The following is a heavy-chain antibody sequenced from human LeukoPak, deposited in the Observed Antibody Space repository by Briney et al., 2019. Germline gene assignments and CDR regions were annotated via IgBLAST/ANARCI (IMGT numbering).Heavy chain of an antibody. CDR2: INPNSGGI. D-gene: IGHD3-16*01. CDR3: ARADSLHGGRYLIGP. V-gene: IGHV1-2*02. CDR1: GYTFTDYY. J-gene: IGHJ5*02. Sequence: GASVKVSCKTSGYTFTDYYLHWVRQAPGQGLEWMGWINPNSGGISSAQKFQGRVTMTRDTSITTVYMEVSWLTSEDTALYYCARADSLHGGRYLIGPWGQGTLVTVSS.